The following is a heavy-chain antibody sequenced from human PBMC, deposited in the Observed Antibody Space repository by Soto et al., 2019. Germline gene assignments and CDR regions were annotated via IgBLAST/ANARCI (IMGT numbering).Heavy chain of an antibody. D-gene: IGHD3-10*01. CDR2: IYWDDDK. CDR1: GFSLSTSGVG. Sequence: QITLKESGPTLVKPTQTLTLTCTFSGFSLSTSGVGVGWIRQPPGKALEWLALIYWDDDKRYSPSLKSRVTITKDTSTNQVSLTMTNMDPVDPATYYCAHPFPGGVAFDIWGQGTMITVSS. CDR3: AHPFPGGVAFDI. J-gene: IGHJ3*02. V-gene: IGHV2-5*02.